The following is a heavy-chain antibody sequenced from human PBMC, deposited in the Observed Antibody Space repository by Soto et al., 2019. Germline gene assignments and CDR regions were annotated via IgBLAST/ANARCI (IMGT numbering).Heavy chain of an antibody. CDR1: GGSISSGGYY. CDR3: AGAYSSSWYYFDY. J-gene: IGHJ4*02. Sequence: KSSETLSLTCTVSGGSISSGGYYWSWIRQHPGKGLEWIGYIYYSGSTYYNPSLKSRVTISVDTSKNQFSLKLSSVTAADTAVYYCAGAYSSSWYYFDYWGQLTLFTVSS. D-gene: IGHD6-13*01. V-gene: IGHV4-31*03. CDR2: IYYSGST.